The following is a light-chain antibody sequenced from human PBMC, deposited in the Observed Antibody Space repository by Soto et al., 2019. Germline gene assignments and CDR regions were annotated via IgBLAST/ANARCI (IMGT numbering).Light chain of an antibody. CDR3: QQANSFTIT. Sequence: IQMTQSPPSVSASVGHRVTITCRASQDVGKWLAWYQQKPGKAPTILIHGASSLQSGVPPRYSGSGYGTDFALTISSLKHEDFATYYCQQANSFTITFGQGTRLEIK. CDR2: GAS. V-gene: IGKV1-12*01. CDR1: QDVGKW. J-gene: IGKJ5*01.